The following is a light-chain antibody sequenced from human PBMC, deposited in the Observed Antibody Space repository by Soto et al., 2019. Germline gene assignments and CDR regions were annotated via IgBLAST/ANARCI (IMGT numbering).Light chain of an antibody. V-gene: IGKV1D-12*01. CDR3: QQYDDLPLT. J-gene: IGKJ4*01. CDR1: QDISTL. Sequence: DIQMTQSPSSVSASIGDTVTITCRASQDISTLLAWYQQKPGKAPKLLIYGASTLESGVPSRFSGRGSGTDLTLTISSLQPEDIATYYCQQYDDLPLTFGGGAKVDIK. CDR2: GAS.